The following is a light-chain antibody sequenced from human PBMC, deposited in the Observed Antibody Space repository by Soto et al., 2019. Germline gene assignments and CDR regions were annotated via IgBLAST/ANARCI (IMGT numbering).Light chain of an antibody. V-gene: IGKV3-20*01. CDR1: QSVSSTY. J-gene: IGKJ2*01. CDR2: AAS. CDR3: QQYGSSRPLDP. Sequence: DIVLTQSPGTLSLSPGERATLSCRASQSVSSTYLAWYQQKPGQAPRLLIYAASNRATGIPDRFSGSGSGTDFTLTISRLEPDDFAVYYCQQYGSSRPLDPFGEGTKLEI.